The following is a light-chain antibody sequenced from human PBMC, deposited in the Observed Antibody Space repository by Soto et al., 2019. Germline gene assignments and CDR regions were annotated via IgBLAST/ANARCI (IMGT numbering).Light chain of an antibody. CDR1: QDISRSY. J-gene: IGKJ2*01. V-gene: IGKV3-20*01. CDR3: QQYVTSPYI. CDR2: GVS. Sequence: IGLAQSPGPLSLSSGEKAFPSCRAHQDISRSYLAWYQQETGQAPRLLIHGVSTRATGIPDRFSGSGSGTDFTLTISRLEPEDFAVYYCQQYVTSPYIFGQGTKLEIK.